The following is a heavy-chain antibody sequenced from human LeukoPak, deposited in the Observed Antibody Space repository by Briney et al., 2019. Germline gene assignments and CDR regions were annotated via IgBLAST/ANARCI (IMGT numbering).Heavy chain of an antibody. J-gene: IGHJ4*02. CDR3: ARHDYGDYLIDY. V-gene: IGHV3-7*01. CDR1: GFTFRSHE. CDR2: IKQDGSEK. D-gene: IGHD4-17*01. Sequence: GGSLRLSCAASGFTFRSHEMNWVRQAPGKGLEWVANIKQDGSEKYYVDSVKGRFTISRDNAKNSLYLQMNSLRAEDTAVYYCARHDYGDYLIDYWGQGTLVTVSS.